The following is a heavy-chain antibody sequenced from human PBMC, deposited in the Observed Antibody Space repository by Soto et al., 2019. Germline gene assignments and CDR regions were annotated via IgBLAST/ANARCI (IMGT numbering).Heavy chain of an antibody. D-gene: IGHD4-17*01. J-gene: IGHJ6*02. Sequence: SETLSLTCTVSGGSVSSGSYYWSWIRQPPGKGLEWIGYIYYSGSTNYNPSLKSRVTISVDTSKNQFSLKLSSVTAADTAVYYCTRLSYGAPYYYYYYGMDVWGQGTTVTVSS. CDR2: IYYSGST. CDR3: TRLSYGAPYYYYYYGMDV. CDR1: GGSVSSGSYY. V-gene: IGHV4-61*01.